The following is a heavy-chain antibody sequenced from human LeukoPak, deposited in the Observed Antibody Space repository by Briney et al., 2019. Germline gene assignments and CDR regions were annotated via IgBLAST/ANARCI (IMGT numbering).Heavy chain of an antibody. CDR1: GYTFTSYG. CDR2: ISAYNGNA. J-gene: IGHJ4*02. Sequence: ASVKVSCKASGYTFTSYGISWVRQAPGQGLEWMGWISAYNGNANYAQKLQGRVTMTTDTSTSTAYMELRSLRSDDTAVYYCAREKRGYDFWSGYFDYWGQGTLVTVSS. CDR3: AREKRGYDFWSGYFDY. D-gene: IGHD3-3*01. V-gene: IGHV1-18*01.